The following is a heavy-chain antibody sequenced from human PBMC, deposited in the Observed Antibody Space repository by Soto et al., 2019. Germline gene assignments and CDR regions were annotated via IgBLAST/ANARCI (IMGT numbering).Heavy chain of an antibody. J-gene: IGHJ3*02. CDR3: ARDLWGAVADPGAVI. Sequence: QVQLVQSGAEVKKPVSSVKVSCKASGGTFSSYAISWVRQAPGHGLEWMGGIIPIFGTANYAQKFQGRVTITADESTSPAYMELSSLRSEDTAVYYCARDLWGAVADPGAVIGGQGTMVTVSS. V-gene: IGHV1-69*01. CDR2: IIPIFGTA. CDR1: GGTFSSYA. D-gene: IGHD6-19*01.